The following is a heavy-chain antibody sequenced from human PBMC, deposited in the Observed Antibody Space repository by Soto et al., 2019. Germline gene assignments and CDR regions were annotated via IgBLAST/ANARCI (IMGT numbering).Heavy chain of an antibody. Sequence: SVTVSCMASGCTFTRYCLHGVRQAPGQGLAWMEWINPNSGGTNYAQKFQGRVTMTRDTSISTAYMELSRLRSDDTAVYYCARDDVVVVAATLLHYYYGMDVWGQGTTVTVSS. J-gene: IGHJ6*02. CDR2: INPNSGGT. CDR1: GCTFTRYC. CDR3: ARDDVVVVAATLLHYYYGMDV. D-gene: IGHD2-15*01. V-gene: IGHV1-2*02.